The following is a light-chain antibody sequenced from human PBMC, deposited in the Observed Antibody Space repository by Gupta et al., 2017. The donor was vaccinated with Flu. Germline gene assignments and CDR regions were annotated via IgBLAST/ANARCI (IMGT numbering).Light chain of an antibody. CDR3: QQYDSYSLT. Sequence: GDRVTITCRASQSLSSWLAWYQQKPGTAPNLLIYKASNLESGVPSRFSGSGSGTEFTLTISSLQPDDFATYYCQQYDSYSLTFGGGTKVEI. CDR2: KAS. CDR1: QSLSSW. J-gene: IGKJ4*01. V-gene: IGKV1-5*03.